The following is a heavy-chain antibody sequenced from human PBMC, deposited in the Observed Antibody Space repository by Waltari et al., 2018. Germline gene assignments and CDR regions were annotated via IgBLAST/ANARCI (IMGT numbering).Heavy chain of an antibody. CDR1: VDSISDSSYS. Sequence: QLQLPESGPALVTPSEPLSLPCTLSVDSISDSSYSWGWLRQPPGKGLAWIATIHFTGTTHYNPSLESRVAISVDTSQNQFSLKLTSVTAADTAVYYCARLDYSALRRGCDPWGQGTLVTVSS. V-gene: IGHV4-39*01. J-gene: IGHJ5*02. CDR2: IHFTGTT. CDR3: ARLDYSALRRGCDP. D-gene: IGHD4-4*01.